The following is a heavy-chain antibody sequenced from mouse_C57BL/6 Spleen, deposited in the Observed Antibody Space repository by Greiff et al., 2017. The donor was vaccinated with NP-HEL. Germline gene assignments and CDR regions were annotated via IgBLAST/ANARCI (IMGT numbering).Heavy chain of an antibody. CDR2: INPSSGYT. J-gene: IGHJ1*03. D-gene: IGHD2-5*01. V-gene: IGHV1-4*01. CDR3: ARDSNLYDWYFDV. Sequence: LVESGAELARPGASVKMSCKASGYTFTSYTMHWVKQRPGQGLEWIGYINPSSGYTKYNQKFKDKATLTADKSSSTAYMQLSSLTSEDSAVYYCARDSNLYDWYFDVWGTGTTVTVSS. CDR1: GYTFTSYT.